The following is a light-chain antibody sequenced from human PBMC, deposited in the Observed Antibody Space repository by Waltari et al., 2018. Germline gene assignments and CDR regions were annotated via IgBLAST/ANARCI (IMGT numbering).Light chain of an antibody. CDR1: SSDVGKYNL. Sequence: QSALTQPASVSGSPGQSLPISCTGTSSDVGKYNLVSLYQQHPGKVPNVMIYEVTKRPSGVSNRFYGSKSGNTASLTISGLQAEDEADYYCCSYAGSGIVIFGGGTKLTVL. CDR3: CSYAGSGIVI. CDR2: EVT. J-gene: IGLJ2*01. V-gene: IGLV2-23*02.